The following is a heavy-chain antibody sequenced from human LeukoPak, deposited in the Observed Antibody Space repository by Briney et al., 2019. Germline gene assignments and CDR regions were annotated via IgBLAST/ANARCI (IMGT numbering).Heavy chain of an antibody. J-gene: IGHJ5*02. D-gene: IGHD2-8*01. V-gene: IGHV4-59*08. CDR2: ISYSGGT. CDR1: GGSISNYY. Sequence: SETLSLTCTVSGGSISNYYWNWIRQPPGKGLEWVGHISYSGGTKYNPSLQSRVTISIDTSKNQFSLNLSSVTAADTAVYYCARRVIMSAAGVPDTWLDPWGQGILVAVSS. CDR3: ARRVIMSAAGVPDTWLDP.